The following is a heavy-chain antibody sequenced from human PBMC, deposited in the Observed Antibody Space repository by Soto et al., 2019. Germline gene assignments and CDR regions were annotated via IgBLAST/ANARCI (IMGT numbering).Heavy chain of an antibody. Sequence: GGSLRLSCAASGFTFSSYGMHWVRQSPGKGPEWVAVISYDGSNKYYADSVKGRFTISRDNSKNTLYLQMNSLRAEDTAVYYCAKMGDYGEPYYYGMDVWGQGTTVTVSS. J-gene: IGHJ6*02. CDR1: GFTFSSYG. V-gene: IGHV3-30*18. CDR2: ISYDGSNK. D-gene: IGHD4-17*01. CDR3: AKMGDYGEPYYYGMDV.